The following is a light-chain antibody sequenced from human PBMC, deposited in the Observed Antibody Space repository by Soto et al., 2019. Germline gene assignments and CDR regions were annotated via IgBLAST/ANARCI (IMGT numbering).Light chain of an antibody. J-gene: IGKJ5*01. CDR2: AAS. CDR1: QGISSY. V-gene: IGKV1-8*01. CDR3: QQSYTIT. Sequence: AIRMTQSPSSFSASTGDRVTITCRASQGISSYLAWYQQKPGKAPKLLIYAASTLQSGVPSRFSGSGSGTDFTLTISSLQPEDFATYYCQQSYTITFGQGTRLEIK.